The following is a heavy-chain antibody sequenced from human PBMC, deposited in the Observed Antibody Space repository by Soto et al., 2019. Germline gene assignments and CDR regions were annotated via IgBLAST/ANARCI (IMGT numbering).Heavy chain of an antibody. CDR3: ARDQGCSGGSCYLRYYYYYYGMDV. V-gene: IGHV3-33*01. Sequence: GGSLRLSCAASGFTFSSYGMHWVRQAPGKGLEWVAVIWYDGSNKYYADSVKGRFTISRDNSKNTLYLQMNSLRAEDTAVYYCARDQGCSGGSCYLRYYYYYYGMDVWGQGTTVTVSS. D-gene: IGHD2-15*01. J-gene: IGHJ6*02. CDR1: GFTFSSYG. CDR2: IWYDGSNK.